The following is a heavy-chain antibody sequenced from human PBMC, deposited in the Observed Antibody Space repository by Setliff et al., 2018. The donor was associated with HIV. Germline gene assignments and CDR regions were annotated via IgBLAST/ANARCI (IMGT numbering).Heavy chain of an antibody. CDR2: IYTTGST. D-gene: IGHD6-13*01. J-gene: IGHJ6*02. CDR3: ARHPPHDSTWPYYYYGMDV. V-gene: IGHV4-61*05. CDR1: GDSIISSRNF. Sequence: KTSETLSLTCTVSGDSIISSRNFWGWIRQPPGKGLEWIGYIYTTGSTNYNPSLKGRVTVSVDTAKNQFSLRLSSVTAADTAVYYCARHPPHDSTWPYYYYGMDVWGQGTTVTVSS.